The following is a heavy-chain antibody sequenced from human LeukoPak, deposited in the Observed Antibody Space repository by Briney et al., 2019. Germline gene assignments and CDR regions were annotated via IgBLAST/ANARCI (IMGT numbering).Heavy chain of an antibody. J-gene: IGHJ5*02. D-gene: IGHD1-26*01. CDR3: ARGIGSSSGSYSLWFDP. Sequence: SETLSLTCTVSGGSISSYYWSWIRQPPGKGLEWIGEINHSGSTNYNPSLKSRVTISVDTSKNQFSLKLSSVTAADTAVYYCARGIGSSSGSYSLWFDPWGQGTLVTVSS. CDR1: GGSISSYY. CDR2: INHSGST. V-gene: IGHV4-34*01.